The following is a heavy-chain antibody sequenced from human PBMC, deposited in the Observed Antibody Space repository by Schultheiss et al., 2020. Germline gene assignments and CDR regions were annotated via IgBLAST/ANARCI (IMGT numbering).Heavy chain of an antibody. Sequence: GGSLRLSCAASGFTFSSYSMNWVRQAPGKGLEWVANIKQDGSEKYYVDSVKGRVTISRDNTKNTLYLQLRRLRVEDTAVYFCARNPNIQNYYFYGMDVWGQGTTVTVSS. D-gene: IGHD2/OR15-2a*01. V-gene: IGHV3-7*01. CDR3: ARNPNIQNYYFYGMDV. J-gene: IGHJ6*02. CDR2: IKQDGSEK. CDR1: GFTFSSYS.